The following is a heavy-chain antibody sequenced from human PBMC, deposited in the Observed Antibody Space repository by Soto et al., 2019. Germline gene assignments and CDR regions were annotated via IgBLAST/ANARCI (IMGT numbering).Heavy chain of an antibody. J-gene: IGHJ4*02. Sequence: GPTLVNPTQTLTLPYSFCVFSLSTSGVGVGWIRQPPGKALEWLALIYWDDDKRYSPSLKSRLTITKDTSKNQVVLTMTNMDPVDTATYYCARDWSRYYDSSGLMWFYWGQGTLVTGSS. V-gene: IGHV2-5*02. D-gene: IGHD3-22*01. CDR3: ARDWSRYYDSSGLMWFY. CDR1: VFSLSTSGVG. CDR2: IYWDDDK.